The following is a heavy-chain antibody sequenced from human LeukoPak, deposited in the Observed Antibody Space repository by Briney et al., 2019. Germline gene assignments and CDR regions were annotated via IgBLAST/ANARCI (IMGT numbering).Heavy chain of an antibody. V-gene: IGHV3-23*01. Sequence: GGSLRLSCAASGFTFSDHAMSWVRQAPGKGLEWVSSASGNGGSTFYADSVKGRFAISRDNSKNTLSLHMNSLRADDTAVYYCARVGRYCSSTSCYGMDVWGQGTTVTVSS. CDR1: GFTFSDHA. J-gene: IGHJ6*02. CDR3: ARVGRYCSSTSCYGMDV. CDR2: ASGNGGST. D-gene: IGHD2-2*01.